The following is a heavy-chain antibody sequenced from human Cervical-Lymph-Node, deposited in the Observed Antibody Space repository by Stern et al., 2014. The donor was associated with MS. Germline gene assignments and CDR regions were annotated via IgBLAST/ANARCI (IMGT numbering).Heavy chain of an antibody. V-gene: IGHV1-46*01. J-gene: IGHJ4*02. CDR3: ARDEGADY. CDR1: GYSFTSYF. Sequence: VQLVESGAEVKKPGASVKVSCMASGYSFTSYFINWVRQAPGQGLEWMGIIDPSAGNTNYAQKFQGRVVMTSDTSAGTVYMELSSLRSEDAAVYYGARDEGADYWGQGTLVTVSS. CDR2: IDPSAGNT.